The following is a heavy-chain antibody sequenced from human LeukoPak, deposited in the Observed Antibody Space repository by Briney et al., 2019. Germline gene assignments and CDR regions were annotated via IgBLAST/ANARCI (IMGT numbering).Heavy chain of an antibody. Sequence: GGSLRLSCAASGFTFSSYSMNWVRQAPGKGLEWVSYISSSSSTIYYADSVKGRFTISRDNAKNSLYLQMNSLRAEDTAVYYCARDEYYYDSSGYYFPGGLHYWGQGTLVTVSS. CDR3: ARDEYYYDSSGYYFPGGLHY. CDR2: ISSSSSTI. D-gene: IGHD3-22*01. J-gene: IGHJ4*02. CDR1: GFTFSSYS. V-gene: IGHV3-48*01.